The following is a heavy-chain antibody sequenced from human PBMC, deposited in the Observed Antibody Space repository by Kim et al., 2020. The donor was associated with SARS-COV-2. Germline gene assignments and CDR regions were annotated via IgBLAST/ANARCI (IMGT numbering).Heavy chain of an antibody. D-gene: IGHD1-26*01. CDR1: GGSISSVYYY. J-gene: IGHJ6*02. CDR3: ASARGVIYIGSYYAV. CDR2: IYYNGNT. Sequence: SETLSLTCTVSGGSISSVYYYWNWIRQHPGKGLEWIGYIYYNGNTYYNPSLKSRVVISVDTSKNQFSLRLRSVTAADSAVFYCASARGVIYIGSYYAVWGQGTAVTVSS. V-gene: IGHV4-31*03.